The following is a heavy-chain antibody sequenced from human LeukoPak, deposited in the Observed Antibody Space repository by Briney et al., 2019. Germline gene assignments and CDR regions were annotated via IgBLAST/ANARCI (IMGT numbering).Heavy chain of an antibody. D-gene: IGHD3-10*01. CDR1: GSRFTSYW. CDR3: ARWNFGEPTYYFDY. CDR2: IYPGDSDT. V-gene: IGHV5-51*01. Sequence: GASLKISYKGSGSRFTSYWIGWVRQMPGKGLEWRGIIYPGDSDTRYSPSFQGQVNISAEKSIKTASLQLSSLTASDTAMYYCARWNFGEPTYYFDYWGQGTLVTVSS. J-gene: IGHJ4*02.